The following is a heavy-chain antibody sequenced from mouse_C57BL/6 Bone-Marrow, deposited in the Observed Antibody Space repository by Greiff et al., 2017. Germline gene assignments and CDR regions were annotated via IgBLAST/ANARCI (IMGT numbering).Heavy chain of an antibody. V-gene: IGHV1-69*01. CDR3: AREKGLLMDY. D-gene: IGHD1-1*01. CDR2: IDPSDSYT. J-gene: IGHJ4*01. CDR1: GYTFTSYW. Sequence: VQLQQPGAELVMPGASVKLSCKASGYTFTSYWMHWVKQRPGQGLEWIGEIDPSDSYTNYNQKFKGKSTLTVDKSSSTAYMQLSSLTSEDSAGYYCAREKGLLMDYWGQGTSVTVSS.